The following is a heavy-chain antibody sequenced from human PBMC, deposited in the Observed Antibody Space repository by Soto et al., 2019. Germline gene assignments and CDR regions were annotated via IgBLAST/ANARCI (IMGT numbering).Heavy chain of an antibody. CDR3: ARELSSSWFYYGMDV. V-gene: IGHV3-11*05. CDR2: ISSSSSYT. CDR1: GFTFSDYY. D-gene: IGHD6-13*01. J-gene: IGHJ6*02. Sequence: QVQLVESGGGLVKPGGSLRLSCAASGFTFSDYYMSWIRQAPGKGLEWVSYISSSSSYTNYADSVKGRFTISRDNAKSSLYLQMHSMRAEDTSVYYCARELSSSWFYYGMDVWGQGTTVTVSS.